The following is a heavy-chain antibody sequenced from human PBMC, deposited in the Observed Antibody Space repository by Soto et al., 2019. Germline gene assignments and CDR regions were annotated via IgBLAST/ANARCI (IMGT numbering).Heavy chain of an antibody. CDR2: ISYDGTNK. D-gene: IGHD4-17*01. V-gene: IGHV3-30*18. CDR3: AKDGDYSVPLFY. Sequence: QVQLVESGGGVVQPGRSLRLSCAASGFTFSSYGMHWVRQAPGKGLEWVALISYDGTNKYYADSVKGRFTISRDNSKNTLYLQMNSLRAEDTAVYYCAKDGDYSVPLFYWGQGTLVTVSS. CDR1: GFTFSSYG. J-gene: IGHJ4*02.